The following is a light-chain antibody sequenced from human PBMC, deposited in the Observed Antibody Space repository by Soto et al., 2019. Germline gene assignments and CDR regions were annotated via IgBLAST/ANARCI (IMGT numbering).Light chain of an antibody. V-gene: IGKV3-15*01. CDR1: QSVSSN. Sequence: EIVMTQSPATLSVSLGERATLSCMASQSVSSNLAWYQQKPGQAPRLLIYGASTRATGIPARFSGSGSGTEFTLTISSLQSEDFAVYYCQQYNNWPPRGTFGQGTKVEIK. CDR3: QQYNNWPPRGT. J-gene: IGKJ1*01. CDR2: GAS.